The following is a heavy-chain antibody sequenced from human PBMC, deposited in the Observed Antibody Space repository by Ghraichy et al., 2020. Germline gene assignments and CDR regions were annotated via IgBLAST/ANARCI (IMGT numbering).Heavy chain of an antibody. Sequence: GESLNISCAASGFTFSSYAMSWVRQAPGKGLEWVSAISGSGGSTYYADSVKGRFTISRDNSKNTLYLQMNSLRAEDTAVYYCAKVTMVRGVISYYYGMDVWGQGTTVTVSS. D-gene: IGHD3-10*01. V-gene: IGHV3-23*01. J-gene: IGHJ6*02. CDR1: GFTFSSYA. CDR3: AKVTMVRGVISYYYGMDV. CDR2: ISGSGGST.